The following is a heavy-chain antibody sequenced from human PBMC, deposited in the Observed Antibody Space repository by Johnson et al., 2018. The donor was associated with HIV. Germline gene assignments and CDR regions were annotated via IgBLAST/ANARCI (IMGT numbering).Heavy chain of an antibody. Sequence: QEKLVESGGGVVQPGKSLRLSCSASRFTFSNYAMNWVRQAPGKGLEWMAIISYDGSNKNYVDSVKGRFTISRDNSKNTLYLQMNSLRAEDTAVYYCARDRGYWDAFDIWGQGTMVTVSS. V-gene: IGHV3-30*03. CDR3: ARDRGYWDAFDI. D-gene: IGHD3-22*01. J-gene: IGHJ3*02. CDR1: RFTFSNYA. CDR2: ISYDGSNK.